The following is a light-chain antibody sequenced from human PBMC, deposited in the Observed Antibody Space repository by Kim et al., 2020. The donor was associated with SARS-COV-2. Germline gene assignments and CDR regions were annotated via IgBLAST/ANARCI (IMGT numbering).Light chain of an antibody. CDR3: QQRSNWPPIFT. J-gene: IGKJ3*01. CDR1: QSVSSY. Sequence: PGERATLHCRASQSVSSYLAWYQQKPGQAPRLLIYDASNRATGIPARFSGSGSGTDFTLTISSLEPEDFAVYYCQQRSNWPPIFTFGPGTKVDIK. CDR2: DAS. V-gene: IGKV3-11*01.